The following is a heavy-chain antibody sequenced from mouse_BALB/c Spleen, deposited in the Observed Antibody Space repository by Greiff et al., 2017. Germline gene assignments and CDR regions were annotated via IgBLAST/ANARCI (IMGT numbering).Heavy chain of an antibody. CDR1: GFSLTSYG. D-gene: IGHD2-1*01. V-gene: IGHV2-2*02. Sequence: VQLQQSGPGLVQPSQSLSITCTVSGFSLTSYGVHWVRQSPGKGLEWLGVIWSGGSTDYNAAFISRLSISKDNSKSQVFFKMNSLQANDTAIYYCARNRYYGNSYYYAMDYWGQGTSVTVSS. CDR2: IWSGGST. J-gene: IGHJ4*01. CDR3: ARNRYYGNSYYYAMDY.